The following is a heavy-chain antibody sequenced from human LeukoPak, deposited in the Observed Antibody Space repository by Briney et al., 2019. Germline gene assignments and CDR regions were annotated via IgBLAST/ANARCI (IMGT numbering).Heavy chain of an antibody. CDR1: GGSFSGYY. D-gene: IGHD6-6*01. CDR2: INHSGGT. Sequence: KPSETLSLTCAVYGGSFSGYYWSWIRQPPGKGLEWIGEINHSGGTNYNPSLKSRVTISVDTSKNQFSLKLSSVTAADTAVYYCARGAGSLFDYWGQGTLVTVSS. V-gene: IGHV4-34*01. CDR3: ARGAGSLFDY. J-gene: IGHJ4*02.